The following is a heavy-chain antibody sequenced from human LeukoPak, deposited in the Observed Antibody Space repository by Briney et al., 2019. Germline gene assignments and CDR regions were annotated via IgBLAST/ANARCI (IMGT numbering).Heavy chain of an antibody. CDR3: ARDIVVVLGASDI. V-gene: IGHV3-7*01. D-gene: IGHD2-2*01. CDR1: GFTFSSYW. CDR2: IKQDGSEK. Sequence: GGSLRLSCAASGFTFSSYWMSWVRQAPGKGPEWVANIKQDGSEKYYVDSVKGRFTISRDDAKNSLYLQMNSLRAEDTAVYYCARDIVVVLGASDIWGQGTMVTVSS. J-gene: IGHJ3*02.